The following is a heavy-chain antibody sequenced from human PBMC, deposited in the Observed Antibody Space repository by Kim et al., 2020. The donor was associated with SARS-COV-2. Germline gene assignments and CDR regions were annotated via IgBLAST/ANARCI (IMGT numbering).Heavy chain of an antibody. CDR3: ARVLVEVFPRGVPGSYPPHYYYGMDV. D-gene: IGHD3-10*01. J-gene: IGHJ6*02. CDR1: GGSISSYY. V-gene: IGHV4-59*01. CDR2: IYYSGST. Sequence: SETLSLTCTVSGGSISSYYWSWIRQPPGKGLEWIGYIYYSGSTNYNPSLKSRVTISVDTSKNQFSLKLSSVTAADTAVYYCARVLVEVFPRGVPGSYPPHYYYGMDVWGQGTTVTVSS.